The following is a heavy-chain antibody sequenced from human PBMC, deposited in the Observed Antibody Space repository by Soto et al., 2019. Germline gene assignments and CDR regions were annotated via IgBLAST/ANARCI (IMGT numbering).Heavy chain of an antibody. CDR2: INPNSGGT. CDR3: ARLTKSRKHYGMDV. Sequence: ASVKVSCKASGYTFTGYYMHWVRQAPGQGLEWMGWINPNSGGTNYAQKFQGWVTMTRDTSISTAYMELSRLRSDDTAVYYCARLTKSRKHYGMDVWGQGTTVTVSS. V-gene: IGHV1-2*04. D-gene: IGHD1-1*01. J-gene: IGHJ6*02. CDR1: GYTFTGYY.